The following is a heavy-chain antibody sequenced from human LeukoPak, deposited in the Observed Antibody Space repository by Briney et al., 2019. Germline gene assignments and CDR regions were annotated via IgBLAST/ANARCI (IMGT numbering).Heavy chain of an antibody. D-gene: IGHD3-22*01. CDR2: INPSGGYT. CDR3: ARQEDSSGYYYYY. J-gene: IGHJ4*02. Sequence: ASVTVSCKASGYTFTNYYIHWVRQAPGQGLEWMGIINPSGGYTTYAQKFQGRVTMTRDTSTSTVSMELSSLRSEDTAVYFCARQEDSSGYYYYYWGQGTLVTVSS. CDR1: GYTFTNYY. V-gene: IGHV1-46*01.